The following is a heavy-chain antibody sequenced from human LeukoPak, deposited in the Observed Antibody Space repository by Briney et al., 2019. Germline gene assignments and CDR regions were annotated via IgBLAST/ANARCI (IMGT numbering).Heavy chain of an antibody. V-gene: IGHV4-4*07. CDR2: IYTSGST. Sequence: SETLSLTCTVSGGSISSYYWSWIRQPAGKGLEWIGRIYTSGSTNYNPSLKSRVTISVDTSKIQFSLKLSSVTAADTAVYYCAREYNWNPNWFDPWGQGTLVTVSS. J-gene: IGHJ5*02. CDR1: GGSISSYY. CDR3: AREYNWNPNWFDP. D-gene: IGHD1-20*01.